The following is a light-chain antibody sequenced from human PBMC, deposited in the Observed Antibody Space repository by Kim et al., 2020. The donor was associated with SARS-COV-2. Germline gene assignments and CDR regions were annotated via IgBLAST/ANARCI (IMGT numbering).Light chain of an antibody. CDR2: GAT. CDR1: QGISNF. V-gene: IGKV1-27*01. CDR3: QKYNSAPWS. Sequence: ASGGDGVTITCRASQGISNFLAWYQQKPGEAPKLLIYGATTLQLGVSSRFSGTGSGTDFTLTISDLQPEDAATYYCQKYNSAPWSFGHGTKVEIK. J-gene: IGKJ1*01.